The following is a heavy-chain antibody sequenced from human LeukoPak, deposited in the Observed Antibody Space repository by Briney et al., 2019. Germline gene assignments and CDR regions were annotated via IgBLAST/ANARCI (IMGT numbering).Heavy chain of an antibody. V-gene: IGHV4-4*07. Sequence: SETLSLTCTVSGGSISSYYWSWIRQPAGKGLEWIGRVYTSGSTNYHPFLKSRVTMSVDTSKNQFSLKLSSVTAADTAVYYCARDPIAVAGTSWFDPWGQGTLVTVSS. CDR1: GGSISSYY. CDR2: VYTSGST. D-gene: IGHD6-19*01. J-gene: IGHJ5*02. CDR3: ARDPIAVAGTSWFDP.